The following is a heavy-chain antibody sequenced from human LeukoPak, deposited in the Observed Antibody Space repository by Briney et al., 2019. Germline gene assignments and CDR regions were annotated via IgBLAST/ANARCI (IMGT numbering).Heavy chain of an antibody. J-gene: IGHJ4*02. CDR3: ARRRGYCSGGSCYSGYFDY. Sequence: GGSLRLSCAASGFTFSSYSMNWVRQAPGKGLEWVSSISSSSSYIYYADSVKGRFTISRDNATNSLYLQMNSLRAEDTAVYYCARRRGYCSGGSCYSGYFDYWGQGTLVTVSS. D-gene: IGHD2-15*01. CDR2: ISSSSSYI. V-gene: IGHV3-21*01. CDR1: GFTFSSYS.